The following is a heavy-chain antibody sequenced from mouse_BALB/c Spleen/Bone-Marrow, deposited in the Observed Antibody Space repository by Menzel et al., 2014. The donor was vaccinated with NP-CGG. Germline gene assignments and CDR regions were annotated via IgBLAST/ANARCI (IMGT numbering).Heavy chain of an antibody. J-gene: IGHJ1*01. CDR3: AREVRRYFDV. Sequence: VQLQESGAELVRPGTSVRISCKASGYTFXNYWLGWVKQRPGHGLEWIGDIYPGGGYTNYNEKFKGKATLTADTSSSTTYMQLSSLTSEDSAVYFCAREVRRYFDVWGAGTTVTVSS. V-gene: IGHV1-63*02. CDR2: IYPGGGYT. CDR1: GYTFXNYW. D-gene: IGHD2-14*01.